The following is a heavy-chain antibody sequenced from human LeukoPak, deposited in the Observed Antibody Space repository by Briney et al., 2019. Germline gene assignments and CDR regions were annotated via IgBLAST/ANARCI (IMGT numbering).Heavy chain of an antibody. Sequence: ASVKVSCKASGYTFISYYMHWVRQAPGQGLEWMGIINPSGGSTSYAQKFQGRVTMTRDTSTSTVYMELSSLRSEDTAVYYCARDPTAAAGTGYFDYWGQGTLVTVSS. CDR2: INPSGGST. D-gene: IGHD6-13*01. CDR1: GYTFISYY. CDR3: ARDPTAAAGTGYFDY. V-gene: IGHV1-46*01. J-gene: IGHJ4*02.